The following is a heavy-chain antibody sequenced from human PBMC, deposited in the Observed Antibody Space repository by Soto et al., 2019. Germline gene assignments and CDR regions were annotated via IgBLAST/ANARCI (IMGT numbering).Heavy chain of an antibody. CDR3: ARLVAAGITYYFDS. J-gene: IGHJ4*02. CDR1: AFSLSTSGVG. V-gene: IGHV2-5*02. CDR2: IYWDDDK. D-gene: IGHD2-21*01. Sequence: QITLKESGPTLVKPTQTLTLTCTFSAFSLSTSGVGVGWIRQPPGKALEWLTFIYWDDDKRYSPSRKSRLTITKDTSKNQVVLTMTNMDPVDTATYYCARLVAAGITYYFDSRGQGTLVTVSS.